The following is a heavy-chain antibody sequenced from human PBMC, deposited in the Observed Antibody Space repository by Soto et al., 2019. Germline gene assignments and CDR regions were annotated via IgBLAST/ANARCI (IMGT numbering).Heavy chain of an antibody. CDR3: ARGGAIYCTNGVCSQSSLRYMDV. V-gene: IGHV4-31*03. Sequence: SETLSLTCTVSGGSISSGGYYWSWIRQHPGKGLEWIGYIYYSGSTYYNPSLKSRVTISVDTSKNQFSLKLSSVTAADTAVYYCARGGAIYCTNGVCSQSSLRYMDVWGKGTTVTVSS. CDR1: GGSISSGGYY. J-gene: IGHJ6*03. D-gene: IGHD2-8*01. CDR2: IYYSGST.